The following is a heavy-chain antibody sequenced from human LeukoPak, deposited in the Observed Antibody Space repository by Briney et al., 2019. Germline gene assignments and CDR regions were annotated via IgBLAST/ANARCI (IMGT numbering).Heavy chain of an antibody. V-gene: IGHV4-4*02. CDR3: ARDSYYYDSSGYSYPHNFDY. CDR1: GGSISSSNW. D-gene: IGHD3-22*01. Sequence: PSETLSLTCAVSGGSISSSNWWSWVRPPPGKGLEWIGEIYHSGSTNYNPSLKSRVTISVDKSKNQFSLKLSSVTAADTAVYYCARDSYYYDSSGYSYPHNFDYWGQGTLVTVSS. J-gene: IGHJ4*02. CDR2: IYHSGST.